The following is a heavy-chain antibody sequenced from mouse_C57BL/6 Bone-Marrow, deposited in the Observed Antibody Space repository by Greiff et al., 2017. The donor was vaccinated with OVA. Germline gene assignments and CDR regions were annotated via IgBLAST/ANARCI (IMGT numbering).Heavy chain of an antibody. D-gene: IGHD2-4*01. CDR2: IYPGDGDT. J-gene: IGHJ3*01. Sequence: VQLQQSGPELVKPGASVKISCTASGYAFSSSWMNWVKQRPGKGLEWIGRIYPGDGDTNYNGKFKGKATLTADKSSSTAYMQLSSLTAEDSAVYFCARTEVYYDDHWGQGTLVTVSA. CDR3: ARTEVYYDDH. CDR1: GYAFSSSW. V-gene: IGHV1-82*01.